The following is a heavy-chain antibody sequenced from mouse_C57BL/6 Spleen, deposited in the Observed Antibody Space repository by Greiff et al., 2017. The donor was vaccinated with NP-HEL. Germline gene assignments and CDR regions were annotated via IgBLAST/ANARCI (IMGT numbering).Heavy chain of an antibody. J-gene: IGHJ4*01. CDR2: SRNKANDYTT. V-gene: IGHV7-1*01. Sequence: EVQRVESGGGLVQSGRSLRLSCATSGFTFSDFYMEWVRQAPGKGLEWIAASRNKANDYTTEYSASVKGRFIVSRDTSQSILYLQMNALRAEDTAIYYRARDAGTVVPYAMDYWGQGTSVTVSS. CDR3: ARDAGTVVPYAMDY. D-gene: IGHD1-1*01. CDR1: GFTFSDFY.